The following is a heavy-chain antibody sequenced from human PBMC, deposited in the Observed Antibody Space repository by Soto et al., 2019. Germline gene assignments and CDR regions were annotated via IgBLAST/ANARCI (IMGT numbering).Heavy chain of an antibody. V-gene: IGHV1-18*01. D-gene: IGHD2-2*01. Sequence: ASVKVSCKASGYAFTWFNIHWVRQAPGQRLEWMGWINADNGNTNYAQNLQGRVTMTTDTSTSTAYMELRSLRSDDTAVYYCARDSGIVLVPAAPPPRGWFDPWGQGTLVTVSS. J-gene: IGHJ5*02. CDR2: INADNGNT. CDR3: ARDSGIVLVPAAPPPRGWFDP. CDR1: GYAFTWFN.